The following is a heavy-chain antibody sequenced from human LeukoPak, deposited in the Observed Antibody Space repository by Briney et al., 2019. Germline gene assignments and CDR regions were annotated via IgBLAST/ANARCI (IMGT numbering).Heavy chain of an antibody. J-gene: IGHJ4*02. CDR2: INPRGGST. CDR3: ARSNNYYESSGYYAKTRRDFDY. CDR1: GYTFTSYY. D-gene: IGHD3-22*01. V-gene: IGHV1-46*01. Sequence: ASVKVSCKASGYTFTSYYMHWVRQAPGQGLEWMGIINPRGGSTGYAQKFQGRVTMTRATSTSTVYMELSSLRSEDTAVYYCARSNNYYESSGYYAKTRRDFDYWGQGTLVTVSS.